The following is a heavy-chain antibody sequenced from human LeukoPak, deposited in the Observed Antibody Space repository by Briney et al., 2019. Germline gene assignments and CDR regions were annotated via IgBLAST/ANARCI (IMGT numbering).Heavy chain of an antibody. CDR2: IIASSGDT. CDR1: GFSFSNYA. J-gene: IGHJ4*02. CDR3: AKGGYDYVEIGYFDY. D-gene: IGHD5-12*01. Sequence: GGSLRLSCAASGFSFSNYAMNWVRQAPGKGLEWVSLIIASSGDTFYADAVKGRFSISRDSSKNTLYLQMNSLRAEDSGLYYCAKGGYDYVEIGYFDYWGQGTLVTVSS. V-gene: IGHV3-23*01.